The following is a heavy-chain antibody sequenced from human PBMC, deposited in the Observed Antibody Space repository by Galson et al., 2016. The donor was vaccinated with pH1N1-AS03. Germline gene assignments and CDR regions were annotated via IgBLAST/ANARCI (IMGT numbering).Heavy chain of an antibody. CDR1: GGFFGSHS. CDR2: IYSSGSA. CDR3: ARYTYESAAGGYFFDY. Sequence: SETLSLTCTVSGGFFGSHSWSWVRQSPGKGLECIGYIYSSGSAIYNPSFRSRVIISIDTSRNQFSLRVNSVTAADTAVYYYARYTYESAAGGYFFDYWGHGTLVTVSS. D-gene: IGHD5-18*01. J-gene: IGHJ4*01. V-gene: IGHV4-59*11.